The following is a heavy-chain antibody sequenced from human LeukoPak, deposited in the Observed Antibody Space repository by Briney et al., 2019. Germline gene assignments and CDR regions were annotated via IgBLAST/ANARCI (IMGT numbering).Heavy chain of an antibody. J-gene: IGHJ4*02. CDR1: GGSISSYY. V-gene: IGHV4-59*01. D-gene: IGHD4-23*01. CDR3: AILGGLRWRQYYFDY. Sequence: KASETLSLTCTVSGGSISSYYWSWIRQPPGKGLEWIGYIYYSGSTNYNPSLKSRVTISVDTSKNQFSLKLSSVTAADTAVYYCAILGGLRWRQYYFDYWGQGTLVTVSS. CDR2: IYYSGST.